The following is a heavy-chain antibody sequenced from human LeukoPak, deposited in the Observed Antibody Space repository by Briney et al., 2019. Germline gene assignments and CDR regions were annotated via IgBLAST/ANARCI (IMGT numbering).Heavy chain of an antibody. Sequence: SETLSLTCTVAGDSISDYYWSWIRQPPGKGPEWIGYIHYSGSTNYNPCLKSQVTISVDTSKNQFSRKLSPVTAADTAVYYCARSTGDYPYPFDYWGQGTLVTVSS. CDR3: ARSTGDYPYPFDY. V-gene: IGHV4-59*01. J-gene: IGHJ4*02. CDR1: GDSISDYY. D-gene: IGHD4-17*01. CDR2: IHYSGST.